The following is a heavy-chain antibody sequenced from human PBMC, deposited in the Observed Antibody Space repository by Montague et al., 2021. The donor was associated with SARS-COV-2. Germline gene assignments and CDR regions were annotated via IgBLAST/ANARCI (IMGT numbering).Heavy chain of an antibody. CDR2: VIHSGTT. D-gene: IGHD3-10*01. V-gene: IGHV4-34*12. CDR3: ASGEFFYYGSGNYYRSALDD. Sequence: SESLSLTCHVYGPSFSGYYWSWVRQSPGKGLEWIGEVIHSGTTNYNPSLKGRVTISIDSSNGRFSLRLTSLTAADTGVYYCASGEFFYYGSGNYYRSALDDWGQGTTVTVSS. CDR1: GPSFSGYY. J-gene: IGHJ6*02.